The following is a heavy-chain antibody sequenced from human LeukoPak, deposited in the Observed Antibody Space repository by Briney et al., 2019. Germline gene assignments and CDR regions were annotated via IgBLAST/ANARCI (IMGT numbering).Heavy chain of an antibody. J-gene: IGHJ6*03. Sequence: ASVKVSCKASGYTFTSYGISWVRQAPGQGLEWMGWISAYNGNTNYAQKLQGRVTMTTDTSTSTAYMELRSLRSDDTAVYYCARDARDRHYYYYMDVWGKGTTVTISS. V-gene: IGHV1-18*01. CDR3: ARDARDRHYYYYMDV. CDR1: GYTFTSYG. CDR2: ISAYNGNT.